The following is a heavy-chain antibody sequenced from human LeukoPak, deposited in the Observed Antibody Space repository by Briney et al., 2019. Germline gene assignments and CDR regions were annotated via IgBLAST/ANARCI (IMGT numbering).Heavy chain of an antibody. V-gene: IGHV4-39*07. J-gene: IGHJ4*02. D-gene: IGHD1-7*01. CDR1: GGSISSSSYY. CDR3: ARKQAGTMYDV. Sequence: SETLSLTCIVPGGSISSSSYYWAWIRQSPGKGLEWIGTFSSGGSAYYNPSLTSRVSISKDTSDNQFSLRLYSVTAADTAVYYCARKQAGTMYDVWGQGTQVTVSS. CDR2: FSSGGSA.